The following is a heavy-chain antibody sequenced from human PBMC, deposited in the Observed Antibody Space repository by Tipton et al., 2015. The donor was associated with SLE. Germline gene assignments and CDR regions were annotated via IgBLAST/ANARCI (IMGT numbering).Heavy chain of an antibody. CDR1: GGSISSSSYF. Sequence: TLSLNCTVSGGSISSSSYFWGWIRQPPGKGLEWIRSIYYSGSTYYNPSLKSRVTISVDTSKNQFSLKLSSVTAADTAVYYCARGAPRYFDYWGQGTLVTVSS. J-gene: IGHJ4*02. D-gene: IGHD3-16*01. CDR2: IYYSGST. V-gene: IGHV4-39*07. CDR3: ARGAPRYFDY.